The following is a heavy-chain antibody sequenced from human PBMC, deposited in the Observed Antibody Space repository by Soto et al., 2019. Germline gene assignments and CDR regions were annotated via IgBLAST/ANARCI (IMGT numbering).Heavy chain of an antibody. CDR2: IYYSGST. CDR3: ARVRLLWGGMDV. V-gene: IGHV4-30-4*01. Sequence: SETLSLTCTVSGGSISSGDYYWSWIRQPPGKGLEWIGYIYYSGSTYYNPSLKSRVTISVDTSKNQFSLKLSSVTAADTAVYYCARVRLLWGGMDVWGQGTTVTVSS. CDR1: GGSISSGDYY. J-gene: IGHJ6*02. D-gene: IGHD3-3*01.